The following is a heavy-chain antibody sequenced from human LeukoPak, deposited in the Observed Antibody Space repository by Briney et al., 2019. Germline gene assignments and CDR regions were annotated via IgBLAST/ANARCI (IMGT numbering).Heavy chain of an antibody. CDR3: ARDPYGYSYGIYYYYYMDV. CDR1: GFTFSSYS. J-gene: IGHJ6*03. Sequence: GGSLRLSCAASGFTFSSYSMNWVRQAPGKGLEWVSSISSSSSGYIYYAASVKGRFTISRDNAKNSLYLQMNSLRAEDTAVYYCARDPYGYSYGIYYYYYMDVWGKGTTVTVSS. CDR2: ISSSSSGYI. D-gene: IGHD5-18*01. V-gene: IGHV3-21*01.